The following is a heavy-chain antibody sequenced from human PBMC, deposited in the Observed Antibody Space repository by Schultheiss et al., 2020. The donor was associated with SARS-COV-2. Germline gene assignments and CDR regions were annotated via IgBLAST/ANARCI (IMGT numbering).Heavy chain of an antibody. CDR3: ARDDSSGYYYGKIDY. J-gene: IGHJ4*02. D-gene: IGHD3-22*01. CDR1: GFTFSSYA. V-gene: IGHV3-23*01. Sequence: SCAASGFTFSSYAMSWVRQAPGKGLEWVSAISGSGGSTYYADSVKGRFTISRDNSKNTLYLQMNSLRAEDTAVYYCARDDSSGYYYGKIDYWGQGTLVTVSS. CDR2: ISGSGGST.